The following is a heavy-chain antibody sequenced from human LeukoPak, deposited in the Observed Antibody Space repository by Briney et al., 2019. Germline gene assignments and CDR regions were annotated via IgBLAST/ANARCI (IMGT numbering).Heavy chain of an antibody. D-gene: IGHD2-2*01. CDR2: ISYDGSNK. V-gene: IGHV3-30-3*01. Sequence: PGGSLRLSGAASGFTFSSYAMHWVRQAPGKGLEWVAVISYDGSNKYYADSVKGRFTISRDNSKNTLYLQMNSLRAEDTAVYYCASTQSPGVVVPAAIDDYWGQGTLVTVSS. J-gene: IGHJ4*02. CDR3: ASTQSPGVVVPAAIDDY. CDR1: GFTFSSYA.